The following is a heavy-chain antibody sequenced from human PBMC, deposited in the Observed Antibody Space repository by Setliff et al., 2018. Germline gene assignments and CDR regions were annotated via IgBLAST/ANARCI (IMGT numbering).Heavy chain of an antibody. J-gene: IGHJ4*02. CDR3: ARGGTYRYFDY. CDR2: IYYSGST. CDR1: GGSIRSYY. V-gene: IGHV4-59*01. Sequence: PSETLSLTCTVSGGSIRSYYWNWIRQPPGKGLEWIGYIYYSGSTNYNPSLKSRVTISVDTSKTQFSLKLNSMTTADTAVYYCARGGTYRYFDYWGQGALVTVSS.